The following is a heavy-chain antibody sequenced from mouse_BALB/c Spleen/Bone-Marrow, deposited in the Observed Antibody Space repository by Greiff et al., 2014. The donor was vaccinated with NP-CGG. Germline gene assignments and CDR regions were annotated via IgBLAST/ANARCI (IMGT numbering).Heavy chain of an antibody. J-gene: IGHJ2*01. CDR3: ARDRGLLRFDY. CDR1: GFTFTDYY. Sequence: VQLQQSGGGLVQPGGSLRLSCATSGFTFTDYYMSWVRQPPGRALEWLGFIRNKANGYTTEYSASVKGRFTISRDNSQSILHLQMNTLRAEDSATYYCARDRGLLRFDYWGQGTTLTVSS. D-gene: IGHD2-3*01. CDR2: IRNKANGYTT. V-gene: IGHV7-3*02.